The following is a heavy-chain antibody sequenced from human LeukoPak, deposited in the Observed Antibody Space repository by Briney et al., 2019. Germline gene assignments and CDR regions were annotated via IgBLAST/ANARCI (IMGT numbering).Heavy chain of an antibody. V-gene: IGHV3-64*01. J-gene: IGHJ4*02. CDR3: ARSMLRCLEWLPVDY. CDR1: GFTFSSYA. Sequence: GGSLRLSCAASGFTFSSYAMHWVRQAPGKGLEYVSAISSNGGSTYYANSVKGRFTISRDNSKNTLYLQMGSLRAEDMAVYYCARSMLRCLEWLPVDYWGQGTLVTVSS. CDR2: ISSNGGST. D-gene: IGHD3-3*01.